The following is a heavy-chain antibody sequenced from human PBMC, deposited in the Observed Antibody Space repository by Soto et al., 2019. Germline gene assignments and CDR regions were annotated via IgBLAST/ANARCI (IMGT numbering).Heavy chain of an antibody. CDR3: ARDTYNYGSDWFDP. Sequence: SETLSLTCTVSGASVSDTGSYYWSWVQQSPGKGLEWIGYVSHSGSTNYNPSLESRVTISVVTSKNQFSLKLTSVTAADTAVYYCARDTYNYGSDWFDPWGKGTLVTVSS. V-gene: IGHV4-61*01. J-gene: IGHJ5*02. CDR1: GASVSDTGSYY. D-gene: IGHD3-10*01. CDR2: VSHSGST.